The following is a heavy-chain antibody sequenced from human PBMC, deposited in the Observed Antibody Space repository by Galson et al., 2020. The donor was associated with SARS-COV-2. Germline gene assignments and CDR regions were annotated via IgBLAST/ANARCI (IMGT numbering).Heavy chain of an antibody. CDR2: IRNKAVGATI. Sequence: GESLKISCTASGFTFGDYAMSWYRQAPGRGLEWVGFIRNKAVGATIEYAASVKGRFTISRDDSKSIAYLQMNSLKTEDTAVYYCNRAGDGYNFWLDYWGQGTLVTVSS. D-gene: IGHD5-12*01. J-gene: IGHJ4*02. CDR1: GFTFGDYA. V-gene: IGHV3-49*03. CDR3: NRAGDGYNFWLDY.